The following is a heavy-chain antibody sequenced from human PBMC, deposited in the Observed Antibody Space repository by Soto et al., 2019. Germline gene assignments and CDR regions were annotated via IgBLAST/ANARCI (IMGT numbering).Heavy chain of an antibody. CDR1: GFTFDDYA. Sequence: SLRLSCAASGFTFDDYAMHWVRQAPGKGLEWVSGISWNSGSIGYADSVKGRFTISRDNAKNSLYLQMNSLRAEDTALYYCAKVQQQLVTRDAFDYWGQGTLVTVSS. V-gene: IGHV3-9*01. CDR3: AKVQQQLVTRDAFDY. J-gene: IGHJ4*02. CDR2: ISWNSGSI. D-gene: IGHD6-13*01.